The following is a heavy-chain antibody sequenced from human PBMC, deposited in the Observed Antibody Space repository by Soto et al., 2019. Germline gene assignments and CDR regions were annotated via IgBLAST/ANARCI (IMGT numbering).Heavy chain of an antibody. V-gene: IGHV3-33*01. D-gene: IGHD6-6*01. CDR2: IWYDGSNK. CDR1: GFTFSSYG. CDR3: ARDRYSSSSSAFDI. Sequence: VGSLRLSCAASGFTFSSYGMHWVRQAPGKGLEWVAVIWYDGSNKYYVDSVKGRFTISRDNSKNTLYLQMNSLRAEDTAVYYCARDRYSSSSSAFDIWGQGTMVTVSS. J-gene: IGHJ3*02.